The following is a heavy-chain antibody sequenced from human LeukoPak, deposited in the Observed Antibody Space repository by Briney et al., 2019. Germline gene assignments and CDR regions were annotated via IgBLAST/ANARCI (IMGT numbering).Heavy chain of an antibody. CDR2: IYYSGST. CDR1: GGSISSYY. V-gene: IGHV4-59*01. CDR3: ARDAYDFWSGYYGWYFDL. J-gene: IGHJ2*01. Sequence: PSETLSLTCTVSGGSISSYYWSWIRQPPGKGLEWIGYIYYSGSTNYNPSLKSRVTISVDTSKNQFSLKLGSVTAADTAVYYCARDAYDFWSGYYGWYFDLWGRGTLVTVSS. D-gene: IGHD3-3*01.